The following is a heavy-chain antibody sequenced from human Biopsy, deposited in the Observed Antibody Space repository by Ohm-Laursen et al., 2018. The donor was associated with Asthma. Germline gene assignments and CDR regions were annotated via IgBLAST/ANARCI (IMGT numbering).Heavy chain of an antibody. CDR1: GGTLNAYV. V-gene: IGHV1-69*13. CDR2: INSGFGTT. Sequence: SVKVSCKSLGGTLNAYVIGWGRQAPGQGLEWMGGINSGFGTTTYPQKFQDRVTITADDSTSTVYMELSSLRSEDTAVYYCARKAGSCISRTCYSFDFWGQGTLVTVSS. D-gene: IGHD2-2*01. CDR3: ARKAGSCISRTCYSFDF. J-gene: IGHJ4*02.